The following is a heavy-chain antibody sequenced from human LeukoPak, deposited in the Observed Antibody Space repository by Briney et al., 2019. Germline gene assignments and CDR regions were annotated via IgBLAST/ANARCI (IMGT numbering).Heavy chain of an antibody. CDR2: ISYDGSNK. V-gene: IGHV3-30*18. CDR1: GYTFTGYY. CDR3: VKRWTGTTIGQQDY. D-gene: IGHD1-1*01. Sequence: SCKASGYTFTGYYMHWVRQAPGKGLEWVAVISYDGSNKYYADSVKGRFTISRDNSKNALYLQMNSLRGEDMAVYYCVKRWTGTTIGQQDYWGQGTLVTVSS. J-gene: IGHJ4*02.